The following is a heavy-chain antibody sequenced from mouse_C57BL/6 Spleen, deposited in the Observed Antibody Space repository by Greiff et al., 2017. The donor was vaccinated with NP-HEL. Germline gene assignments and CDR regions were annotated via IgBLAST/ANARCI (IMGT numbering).Heavy chain of an antibody. CDR2: IDPSDSYT. Sequence: QVQLQQPGAELVRPGTSVKLSCKASGYTFTSYWMHWVKQRPGQGLEWIGVIDPSDSYTNYNQKFKGKATLTVDTSSSTAYMQLSSLTSEDSAVYYCARSYYGSSYGESYAMDYWGQGTSVTVSS. V-gene: IGHV1-59*01. CDR1: GYTFTSYW. D-gene: IGHD1-1*01. CDR3: ARSYYGSSYGESYAMDY. J-gene: IGHJ4*01.